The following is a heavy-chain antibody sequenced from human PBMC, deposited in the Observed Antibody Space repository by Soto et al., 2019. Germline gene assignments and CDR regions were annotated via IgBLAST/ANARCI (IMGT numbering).Heavy chain of an antibody. Sequence: QITLKESGPTLVKPTQTLTLTCTFSGFSLSSTRMAVGWIRQPPGTDLEWLALIYWDDEKRYSPFLKSRLTITKDTSKNQVLLTMSNMDPVDTARYYCAHIVVAGLGYYFDYWGRGTLVTVSS. CDR1: GFSLSSTRMA. J-gene: IGHJ4*02. V-gene: IGHV2-5*02. D-gene: IGHD6-19*01. CDR2: IYWDDEK. CDR3: AHIVVAGLGYYFDY.